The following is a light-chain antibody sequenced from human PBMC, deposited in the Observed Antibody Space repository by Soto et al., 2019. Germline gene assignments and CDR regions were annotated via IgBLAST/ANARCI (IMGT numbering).Light chain of an antibody. V-gene: IGLV2-14*01. Sequence: QSALTQPASVSGSPGQSITISCTGTSSDVGGYNYVSWYQQHPGKAPKLMIYDVSNRPSGVSNRFSGSKSGNTASLTISGLQAEDVADYYCSSYTSSSTLGVFGGGTKVNVL. CDR2: DVS. J-gene: IGLJ2*01. CDR3: SSYTSSSTLGV. CDR1: SSDVGGYNY.